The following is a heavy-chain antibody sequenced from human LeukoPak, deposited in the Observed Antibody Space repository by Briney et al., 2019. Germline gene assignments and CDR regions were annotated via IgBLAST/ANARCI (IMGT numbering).Heavy chain of an antibody. Sequence: GESLKTSCAASGFTFSSYSMSWVRQAPGKGLEWVSSISSTSIYIFYADSVKGRFTISKDDARNSLYLQMNSLRAEDTAIYYCTRDQGAGTYRSYGMDVWGQGTSVTVSS. V-gene: IGHV3-21*01. D-gene: IGHD3-16*02. J-gene: IGHJ6*02. CDR3: TRDQGAGTYRSYGMDV. CDR2: ISSTSIYI. CDR1: GFTFSSYS.